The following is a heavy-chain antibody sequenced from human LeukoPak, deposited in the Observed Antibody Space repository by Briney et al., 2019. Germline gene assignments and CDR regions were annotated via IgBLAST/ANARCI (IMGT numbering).Heavy chain of an antibody. V-gene: IGHV1-69*05. Sequence: SVKVSCKASGGTFSSYAISWVRQAPGQGLEWMGGIIPIFGTANYAQTFQGRVTITTDESTSTAYMELSSLRPEDTAVYYCARDCSSTSCSNPDAFDIWGQGTMVTVSS. J-gene: IGHJ3*02. CDR1: GGTFSSYA. D-gene: IGHD2-2*01. CDR3: ARDCSSTSCSNPDAFDI. CDR2: IIPIFGTA.